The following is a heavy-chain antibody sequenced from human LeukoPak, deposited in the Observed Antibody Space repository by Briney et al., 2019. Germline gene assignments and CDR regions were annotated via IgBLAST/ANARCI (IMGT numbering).Heavy chain of an antibody. D-gene: IGHD2-2*01. Sequence: PSETLSLTCAVYGGSFSGYYWSWIRQPPGKGLEYIGEINHSGSTNYNPSLKSRVTISVDTSKNQFSLKVSSVTAADTAVYYCAREGMPNYYYSYYMGVWGKGTTVTVSS. J-gene: IGHJ6*03. V-gene: IGHV4-34*01. CDR3: AREGMPNYYYSYYMGV. CDR1: GGSFSGYY. CDR2: INHSGST.